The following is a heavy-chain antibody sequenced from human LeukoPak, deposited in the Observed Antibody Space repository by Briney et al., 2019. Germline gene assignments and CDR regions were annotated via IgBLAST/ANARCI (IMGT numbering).Heavy chain of an antibody. D-gene: IGHD2-2*02. CDR2: INHSGST. V-gene: IGHV4-34*01. Sequence: SETLSLTCAVYGGSFSGYYWSWIRQPPGKGLEWIGEINHSGSTNYNPSLKSRVTISVDTSKNQFSLKLSSVAAADTAVYYCAGNCSSTSCDSRNWFDPWGQGTLVTVSS. CDR3: AGNCSSTSCDSRNWFDP. J-gene: IGHJ5*02. CDR1: GGSFSGYY.